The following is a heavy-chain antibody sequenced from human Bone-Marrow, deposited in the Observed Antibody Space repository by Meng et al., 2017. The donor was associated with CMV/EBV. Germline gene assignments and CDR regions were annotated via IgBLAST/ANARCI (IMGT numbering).Heavy chain of an antibody. D-gene: IGHD4-17*01. V-gene: IGHV4-34*01. CDR2: LNDRRST. J-gene: IGHJ5*02. Sequence: VDTGSFSGYYGAWIRQPPGKGLEWIGKLNDRRSTNYEPSLKSRVTMSIDTAKAHFSLKLTSVTAADTAVYYCARVLGTVTTNWFDPWGQGTLVTVSS. CDR1: TGSFSGYY. CDR3: ARVLGTVTTNWFDP.